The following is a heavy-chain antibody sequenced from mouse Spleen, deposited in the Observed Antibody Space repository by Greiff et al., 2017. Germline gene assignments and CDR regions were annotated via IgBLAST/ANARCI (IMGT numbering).Heavy chain of an antibody. J-gene: IGHJ4*01. V-gene: IGHV1-64*01. CDR3: AKGPIYYSIAFYAMDY. Sequence: QVQLQQPGAELVKPGASVKLSCKASGYTFTSYWMHWVKQRPGQGLEWIGMIHPNSGSTNYNEKFKSKATLTVDKSSSTAYMQLSSLTSEESAVYYCAKGPIYYSIAFYAMDYWGQGTSVTVSS. CDR1: GYTFTSYW. D-gene: IGHD2-5*01. CDR2: IHPNSGST.